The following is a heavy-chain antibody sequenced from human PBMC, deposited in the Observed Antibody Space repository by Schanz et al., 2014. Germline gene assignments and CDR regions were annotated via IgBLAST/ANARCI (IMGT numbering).Heavy chain of an antibody. D-gene: IGHD4-17*01. V-gene: IGHV3-33*01. CDR3: ARPRFDYGEVDY. J-gene: IGHJ4*03. CDR2: IWNNGVTK. CDR1: GFSLNTYG. Sequence: QAQLMESGGGVVQPGTSLILSCSVSGFSLNTYGIHWFRQPAGKGLEWVAVIWNNGVTKYYADSVRGRFTISRDRFQNTLYLRMSSLRADDTAGYYCARPRFDYGEVDYWGRGTLVTVSS.